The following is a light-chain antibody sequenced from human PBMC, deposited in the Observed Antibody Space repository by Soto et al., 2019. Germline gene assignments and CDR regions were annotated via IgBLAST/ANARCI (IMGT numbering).Light chain of an antibody. Sequence: QSVLTQPPSVSAAPGQRVTISCSGSSSNIGNNYVSWYQQVPGTAPKLLTYDNNKRPSGIPDRFSGSKSGTSATLGITGLRTGDEAVYYCGTWDSSLSAVVFGGGTKLTVL. V-gene: IGLV1-51*01. CDR1: SSNIGNNY. CDR3: GTWDSSLSAVV. J-gene: IGLJ2*01. CDR2: DNN.